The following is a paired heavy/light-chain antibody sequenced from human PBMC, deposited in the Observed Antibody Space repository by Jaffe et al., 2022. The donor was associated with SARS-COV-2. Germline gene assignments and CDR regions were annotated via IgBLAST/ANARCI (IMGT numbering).Heavy chain of an antibody. J-gene: IGHJ5*02. Sequence: EVQLVESGGGLVQPGRSLRLSCAVSGFTFDDYAMHWVRQVPGKGPEWVSGISWNSYKIAYADSVKGRFTISRDNAKNSLYLQMNSLSAEDTALYYCAKGSLAAVDYNWFDPWGQGTLVTVSS. CDR1: GFTFDDYA. CDR2: ISWNSYKI. D-gene: IGHD6-13*01. CDR3: AKGSLAAVDYNWFDP. V-gene: IGHV3-9*01.
Light chain of an antibody. CDR3: QSYDNSLSGSV. J-gene: IGLJ2*01. CDR1: SSNIGAGYD. CDR2: GNR. V-gene: IGLV1-40*01. Sequence: QSVLTQPPSVSGAPGQRVTISCTGSSSNIGAGYDVHWYQQLPGTAPKVLIYGNRNRPSGVSDRFSGSRSGTSASLAITGLQAEDEADYYCQSYDNSLSGSVFGGGTKLTVL.